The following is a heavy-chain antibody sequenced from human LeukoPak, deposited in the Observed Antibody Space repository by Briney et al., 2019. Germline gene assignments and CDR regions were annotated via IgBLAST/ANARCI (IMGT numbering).Heavy chain of an antibody. V-gene: IGHV3-15*01. D-gene: IGHD3-10*01. CDR3: TTALSLLWFGELLEEY. CDR2: IKSKTDGGTT. J-gene: IGHJ4*02. Sequence: GGSLRLSCAASGFTFSNAWMSWVRQAPGKGLEWVGRIKSKTDGGTTDYAAPVKGRFTISRDDSKNTLYLQMNSLKTEGTAVYYCTTALSLLWFGELLEEYWGQGTLVTVSS. CDR1: GFTFSNAW.